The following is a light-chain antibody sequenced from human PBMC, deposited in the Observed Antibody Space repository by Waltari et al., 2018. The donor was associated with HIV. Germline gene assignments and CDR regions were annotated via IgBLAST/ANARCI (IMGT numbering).Light chain of an antibody. J-gene: IGLJ2*01. CDR2: DVS. Sequence: QSALTQPASVSGSLGPSITFSCTGPSSDVGGYEYVSWYQQHPGKAPKLKIYDVSKRPSGVSNRFSGSKSGNTASLTISGLQAEDEADYYCSSYTSSSSVVFGGGTKLTVL. CDR3: SSYTSSSSVV. CDR1: SSDVGGYEY. V-gene: IGLV2-14*01.